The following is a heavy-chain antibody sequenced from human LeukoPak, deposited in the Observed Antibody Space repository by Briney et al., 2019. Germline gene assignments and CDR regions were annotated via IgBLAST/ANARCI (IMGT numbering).Heavy chain of an antibody. CDR1: GSTFSSYE. CDR2: ISSSGSTI. V-gene: IGHV3-48*03. J-gene: IGHJ4*02. D-gene: IGHD3-22*01. Sequence: PGGSLRLSCAASGSTFSSYEMNWVRQAPGKGLEWVSYISSSGSTIYYADSVKGRFTISRDNAKNSLYLQMNSLRAEDTAVYYCARDPPYPTDSSGYNTDYWGQGTLVTVSS. CDR3: ARDPPYPTDSSGYNTDY.